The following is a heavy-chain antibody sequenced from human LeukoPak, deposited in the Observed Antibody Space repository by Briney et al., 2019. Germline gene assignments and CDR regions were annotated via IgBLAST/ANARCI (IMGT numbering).Heavy chain of an antibody. CDR3: ARAYSSSSNIDY. CDR2: IYYSGST. CDR1: GFTFSSYA. D-gene: IGHD6-13*01. V-gene: IGHV4-39*07. Sequence: PGGSLRLSCAASGFTFSSYAMSWVRQPPGKGLEWIGSIYYSGSTYYNPSLKSRVTISVDTSKNQFSLKLSSVTAADTAVYYCARAYSSSSNIDYWGQGTLVTVSS. J-gene: IGHJ4*02.